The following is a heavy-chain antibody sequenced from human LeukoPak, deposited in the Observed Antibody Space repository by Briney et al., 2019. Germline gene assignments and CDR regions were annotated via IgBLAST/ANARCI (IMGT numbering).Heavy chain of an antibody. V-gene: IGHV4-59*12. CDR3: ASGGVDCSSTSCFSSDP. CDR1: GSPISDYY. Sequence: SETLSLTCTVSGSPISDYYWSWVRQPPVKGLEWIGHIYYNGITTYNPALMSRGTISVDTPKNQFSLKLSSVTAADTAVYYCASGGVDCSSTSCFSSDPWGQGTLVTVSS. CDR2: IYYNGIT. J-gene: IGHJ5*02. D-gene: IGHD2-2*01.